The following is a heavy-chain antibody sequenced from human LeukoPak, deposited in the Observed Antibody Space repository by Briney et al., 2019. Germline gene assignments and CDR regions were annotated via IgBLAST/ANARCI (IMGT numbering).Heavy chain of an antibody. CDR3: ARDLDGYNSNAFDI. CDR2: ISAYNGNT. J-gene: IGHJ3*02. V-gene: IGHV1-18*01. D-gene: IGHD5-24*01. CDR1: GYTFTSYG. Sequence: GASVKVSCKASGYTFTSYGISWVRQAPGQGLEWMGWISAYNGNTNYAQKLQGRVTMTTDTSTSTAYMEPRSLRSDDTAVYYCARDLDGYNSNAFDIWGQGTMVTVSS.